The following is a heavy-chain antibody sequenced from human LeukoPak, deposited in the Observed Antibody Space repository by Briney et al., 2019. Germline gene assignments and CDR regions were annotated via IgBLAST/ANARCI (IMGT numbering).Heavy chain of an antibody. Sequence: GESLKISFKGSGYSFTSYWIGWVRQMPGKGLEWMGVIYPGDSDTRYSPSFQGQVTISADKSISTAYLQWSSLKASDTAMYYCARLIGELSDAFDIWGQGTMVTVSS. CDR3: ARLIGELSDAFDI. V-gene: IGHV5-51*01. J-gene: IGHJ3*02. D-gene: IGHD1-26*01. CDR1: GYSFTSYW. CDR2: IYPGDSDT.